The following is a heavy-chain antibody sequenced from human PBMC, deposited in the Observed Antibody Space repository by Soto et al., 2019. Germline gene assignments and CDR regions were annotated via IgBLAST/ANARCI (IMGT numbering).Heavy chain of an antibody. CDR2: TYYRSKWYN. CDR1: GDSVSSNSAA. V-gene: IGHV6-1*01. CDR3: ASSGAARNAGNFDY. J-gene: IGHJ4*02. Sequence: KQSQTLSLTCAISGDSVSSNSAAWNWIRQSPSRGLEWLGRTYYRSKWYNDYAVSVKSRITINPDTSKNQFSLQLNSVTPEDTAVYYCASSGAARNAGNFDYWGQGTLVTVS. D-gene: IGHD6-6*01.